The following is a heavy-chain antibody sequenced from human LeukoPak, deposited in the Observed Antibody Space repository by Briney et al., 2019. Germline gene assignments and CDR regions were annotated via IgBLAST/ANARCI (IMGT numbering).Heavy chain of an antibody. CDR2: INHSGST. J-gene: IGHJ4*02. V-gene: IGHV4-34*01. Sequence: SETLSLTCAVYGGSFSSYYWSWIRQPPGKGLEWIGEINHSGSTNYNPSLKSRVTISVDTSKNQFSLKLSSVTAADTAVYYCARGGGRWLPLNYWGQGTLVTVSS. CDR3: ARGGGRWLPLNY. CDR1: GGSFSSYY. D-gene: IGHD5-24*01.